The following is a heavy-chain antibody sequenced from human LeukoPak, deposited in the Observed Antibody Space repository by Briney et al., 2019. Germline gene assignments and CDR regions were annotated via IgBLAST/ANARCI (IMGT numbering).Heavy chain of an antibody. J-gene: IGHJ4*02. D-gene: IGHD3-10*01. Sequence: GGSLRLSCAASGFTVSSNYVSWVRQAPGKGLEWVSIIYSAGATYYADSVRGRFTISRDNSKNTVCLQMNNLRAKDTAVYYCASGGLGARKYYSDPFHYWGQGTLVTVSS. CDR1: GFTVSSNY. V-gene: IGHV3-53*01. CDR2: IYSAGAT. CDR3: ASGGLGARKYYSDPFHY.